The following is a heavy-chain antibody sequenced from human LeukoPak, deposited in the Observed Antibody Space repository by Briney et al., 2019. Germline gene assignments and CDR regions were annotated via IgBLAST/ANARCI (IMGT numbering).Heavy chain of an antibody. Sequence: GVLRLSCATSGFTFTSYAMTWVRQAPGKGLEWVSGISGTGLYTYYADSVKGRFTISRDISKNMVSLQMNSLTAEDTAVYYCAKDHYDSSGYFDYWGQGTLVTVSA. D-gene: IGHD3-22*01. V-gene: IGHV3-23*01. CDR2: ISGTGLYT. CDR3: AKDHYDSSGYFDY. CDR1: GFTFTSYA. J-gene: IGHJ4*02.